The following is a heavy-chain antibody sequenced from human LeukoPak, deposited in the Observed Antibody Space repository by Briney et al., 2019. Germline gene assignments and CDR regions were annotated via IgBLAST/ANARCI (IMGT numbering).Heavy chain of an antibody. CDR1: GFPFSSYA. Sequence: PGGSLRLSCAVSGFPFSSYAMSWVRQAPGKGLVWVSRINGDGSSSTYADSVKGRFTISRDNAKNTLYLQMNSLRTEDTAVYYCTRNPGMDVWGQGTTVTVSS. V-gene: IGHV3-74*01. CDR3: TRNPGMDV. CDR2: INGDGSSS. J-gene: IGHJ6*02.